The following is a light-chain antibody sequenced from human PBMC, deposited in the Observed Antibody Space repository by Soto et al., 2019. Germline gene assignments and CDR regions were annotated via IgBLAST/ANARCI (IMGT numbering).Light chain of an antibody. CDR3: QQSYSTFVT. V-gene: IGKV1-12*01. CDR1: QDISGW. J-gene: IGKJ5*01. CDR2: AAS. Sequence: DIQMTQSPSSVSASVGDRVTITCRASQDISGWLAWFQQKPGKAPNLLIYAASILQSGVPSRFSGSGSGTDFTLTISSLQPEDFATYYCQQSYSTFVTFGQGTRLEIK.